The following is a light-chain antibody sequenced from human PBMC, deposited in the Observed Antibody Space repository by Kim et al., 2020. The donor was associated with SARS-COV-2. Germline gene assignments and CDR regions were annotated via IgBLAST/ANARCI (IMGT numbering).Light chain of an antibody. CDR2: INNDGSH. CDR3: QTWGAGFRV. J-gene: IGLJ3*02. Sequence: QLVLTQSPSASASLGASVRLTCTLSRGHGTDGIAWHQQQPGRGPRFLMKINNDGSHNKGDGIPDRFSGSSSGTEFYLTVSSLQPDDEADYYCQTWGAGFRVFGGGTKLTVL. CDR1: RGHGTDG. V-gene: IGLV4-69*01.